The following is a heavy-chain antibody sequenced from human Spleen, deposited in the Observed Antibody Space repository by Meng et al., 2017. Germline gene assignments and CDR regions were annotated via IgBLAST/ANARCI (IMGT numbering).Heavy chain of an antibody. V-gene: IGHV3-23*01. J-gene: IGHJ4*02. CDR2: IGSSGSRT. Sequence: GESLKISCAASGFIFTSYAISWVRQAPGKGLEWVSSIGSSGSRTYYADSVKGRFTISRDNSKNTLYLQMNSLRADDTAVYYCAKTKVDYDSGGYYFDYWGQGTLVTVSS. CDR3: AKTKVDYDSGGYYFDY. CDR1: GFIFTSYA. D-gene: IGHD3-22*01.